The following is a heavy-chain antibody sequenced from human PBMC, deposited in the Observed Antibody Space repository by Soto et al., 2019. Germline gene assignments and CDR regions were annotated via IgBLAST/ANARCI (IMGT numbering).Heavy chain of an antibody. CDR2: ISYDGSNK. CDR3: AKDQGDSSSFFLP. J-gene: IGHJ5*02. CDR1: GFTFSSYG. Sequence: QVQLVESGGGVVQPGRSLRLSCAASGFTFSSYGMHWVRQAPGKGREWVAVISYDGSNKYYAESVKGRFTISRDNSKNTLYLQMNSLSAENTAVYYCAKDQGDSSSFFLPWGQGTLVTVSS. D-gene: IGHD6-6*01. V-gene: IGHV3-30*18.